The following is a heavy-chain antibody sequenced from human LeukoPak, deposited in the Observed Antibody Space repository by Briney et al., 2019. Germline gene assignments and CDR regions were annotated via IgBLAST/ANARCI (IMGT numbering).Heavy chain of an antibody. CDR1: GFTFDDYA. V-gene: IGHV3-9*01. Sequence: PGRSLRLSCAASGFTFDDYAMDWVRQAPGKGLEWVSGISWNSGSIGYADSVKGRFTISRDNAKNSLYLQMNSLRAEDTALYYCAKDRNYDILTGSSNLDYWGQGTLVTVSS. D-gene: IGHD3-9*01. CDR2: ISWNSGSI. J-gene: IGHJ4*02. CDR3: AKDRNYDILTGSSNLDY.